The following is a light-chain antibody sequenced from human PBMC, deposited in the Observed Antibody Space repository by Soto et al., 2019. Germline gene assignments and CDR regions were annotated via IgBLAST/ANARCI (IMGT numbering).Light chain of an antibody. CDR1: QSIRRF. CDR3: QQSYITPVT. J-gene: IGKJ5*01. V-gene: IGKV1-39*01. CDR2: AAS. Sequence: DIQRTQSPSSLSASVGDRVTITCRASQSIRRFLNWYQQKPGKAPKLLIYAASSLESGVPSRFSGSGSGTGFTLTISSLQPEDFATYHCQQSYITPVTFGQGTRLENK.